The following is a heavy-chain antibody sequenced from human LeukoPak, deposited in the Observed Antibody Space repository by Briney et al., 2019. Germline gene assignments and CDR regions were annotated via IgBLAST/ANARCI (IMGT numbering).Heavy chain of an antibody. V-gene: IGHV3-23*01. CDR2: IIDSDSGGTT. CDR3: VKDWGYRDYMHAFDV. J-gene: IGHJ3*01. D-gene: IGHD5-12*01. Sequence: PGGSLRLSCAASEFTFRRYSMNSVRQAPGKGLEWVSVIIDSDSGGTTYYADSVKGRFTVSRDNSQNTMSLQINSLRADDTAVYDCVKDWGYRDYMHAFDVCGQGTMVTVSS. CDR1: EFTFRRYS.